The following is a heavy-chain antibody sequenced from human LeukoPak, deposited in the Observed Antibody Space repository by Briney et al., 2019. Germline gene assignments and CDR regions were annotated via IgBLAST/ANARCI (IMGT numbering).Heavy chain of an antibody. CDR2: ISSSGSTI. D-gene: IGHD1-26*01. CDR3: PRDSDSGSSNWFDP. Sequence: GGSLSLSRPVYGFTFSSDETKWASHAPGGGRGCVSYISSSGSTINCADSVTGRLTISRDNAKNSMYQQMDSLRAEDLGVTFCPRDSDSGSSNWFDPWGKGTLVTV. CDR1: GFTFSSDE. J-gene: IGHJ5*02. V-gene: IGHV3-48*03.